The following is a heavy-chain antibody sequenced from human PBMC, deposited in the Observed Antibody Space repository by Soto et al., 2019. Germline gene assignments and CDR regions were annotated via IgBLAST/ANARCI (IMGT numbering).Heavy chain of an antibody. CDR3: ARIAGASRGNDY. CDR1: GDSVSSNSAA. Sequence: QVQLQQSGPGLVKPSQTLSLTCAISGDSVSSNSAAWNWIRQSPSGGLEWLGRTYYRSKWSYDYAVYVQSRININPDTSKNQFSLQLSAVTPEDTAMYYCARIAGASRGNDYWGQGTLVTVSS. J-gene: IGHJ4*02. D-gene: IGHD6-13*01. CDR2: TYYRSKWSY. V-gene: IGHV6-1*01.